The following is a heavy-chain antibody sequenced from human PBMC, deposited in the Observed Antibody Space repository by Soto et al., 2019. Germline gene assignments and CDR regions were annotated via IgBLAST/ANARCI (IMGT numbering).Heavy chain of an antibody. CDR2: IYYSGST. CDR1: GGSISSYY. Sequence: PSETLSLTCTVSGGSISSYYWSWIRQPPGKGLEWIGYIYYSGSTNYNLSLKSRVTISVDTSKNQFSLKLSSVAAADTAVYYCASETILMGTQYRGQRTLVTVSS. D-gene: IGHD2-8*01. J-gene: IGHJ4*02. CDR3: ASETILMGTQY. V-gene: IGHV4-59*01.